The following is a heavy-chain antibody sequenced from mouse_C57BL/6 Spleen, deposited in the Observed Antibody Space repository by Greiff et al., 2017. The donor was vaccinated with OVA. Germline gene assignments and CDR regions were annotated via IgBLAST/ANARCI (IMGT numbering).Heavy chain of an antibody. CDR3: ARLWDYFDY. Sequence: EVKLMESEGGLVQPGSSMKLSCTASGFTFSDYYMAWVRQVPEKGLEWVANINYDGSSTYYLDSLKSRFIISRDNAKNILYLQMSSLKSEDTATYYCARLWDYFDYWGQGTTLTVSS. J-gene: IGHJ2*01. V-gene: IGHV5-16*01. CDR2: INYDGSST. D-gene: IGHD4-1*01. CDR1: GFTFSDYY.